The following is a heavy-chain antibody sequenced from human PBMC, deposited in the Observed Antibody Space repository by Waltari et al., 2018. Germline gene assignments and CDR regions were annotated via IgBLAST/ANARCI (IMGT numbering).Heavy chain of an antibody. D-gene: IGHD6-6*01. CDR3: TRMASQGLDHRFDY. CDR1: GYSVTSGYY. CDR2: VFHTGRT. J-gene: IGHJ4*02. V-gene: IGHV4-38-2*02. Sequence: QVRLHESGPGLVKPAETLSINCSVSGYSVTSGYYWGGIRQPPGKGLQWIGNVFHTGRTDYNPSLKSRVIISVDTSRNQFSLKVTSVTATDTGVYYCTRMASQGLDHRFDYWGRGALVTVSS.